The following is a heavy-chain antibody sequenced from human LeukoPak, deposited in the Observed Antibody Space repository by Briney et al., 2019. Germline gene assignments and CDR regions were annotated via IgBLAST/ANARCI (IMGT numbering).Heavy chain of an antibody. J-gene: IGHJ4*02. V-gene: IGHV3-23*01. Sequence: GGSLRLSCAVSGFAFGSEAMSWVRQSPARGLEWVASISPGGGTTYYADSVKGRFTISRDNSKNMIYLEMSSLKAEDTAVYYCAKERSLEIAVAGTVFDYWGQGTLVTVSS. CDR2: ISPGGGTT. CDR3: AKERSLEIAVAGTVFDY. D-gene: IGHD6-19*01. CDR1: GFAFGSEA.